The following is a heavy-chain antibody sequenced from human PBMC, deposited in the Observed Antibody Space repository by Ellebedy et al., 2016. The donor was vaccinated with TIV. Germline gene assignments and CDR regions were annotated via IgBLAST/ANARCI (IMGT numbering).Heavy chain of an antibody. Sequence: SETLSLXXTVSGGSISSGGYYWSWIRQHPGKGLEWIGYIYHSGSTYYNPSLKSRVTISVDTSKNQFSLKLSSVTAADTAVYYCARDHLFGGFDYWGQGTLVTVSS. J-gene: IGHJ4*02. D-gene: IGHD3-3*01. CDR2: IYHSGST. CDR1: GGSISSGGYY. V-gene: IGHV4-61*08. CDR3: ARDHLFGGFDY.